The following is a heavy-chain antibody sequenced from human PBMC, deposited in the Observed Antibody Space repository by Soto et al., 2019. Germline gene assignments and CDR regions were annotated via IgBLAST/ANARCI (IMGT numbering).Heavy chain of an antibody. CDR3: ARDRLAYGMDV. Sequence: GGSLRLSCAASGVTFSDYYMSWIRQAPGKGLEWVSYISSSGSTIYYADSVKGRFTISRDNAKNSLYLQMNSLRAEDTAVYYYARDRLAYGMDVWGQGTTVTVSS. J-gene: IGHJ6*02. CDR1: GVTFSDYY. D-gene: IGHD2-15*01. V-gene: IGHV3-11*01. CDR2: ISSSGSTI.